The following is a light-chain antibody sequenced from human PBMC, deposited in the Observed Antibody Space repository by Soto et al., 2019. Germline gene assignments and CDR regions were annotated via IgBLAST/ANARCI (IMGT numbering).Light chain of an antibody. V-gene: IGLV1-40*01. CDR1: SSNIGAGYH. J-gene: IGLJ2*01. CDR3: QSYDSSLSGVV. Sequence: QSALTQPPSVSGAPGQRVTISCTGSSSNIGAGYHVHWYQHLPGTAPKLLIYDNSNRPSGVPDRFSGSKSGTSASLAITGLQAEDEADYYCQSYDSSLSGVVFGGGTKVTVL. CDR2: DNS.